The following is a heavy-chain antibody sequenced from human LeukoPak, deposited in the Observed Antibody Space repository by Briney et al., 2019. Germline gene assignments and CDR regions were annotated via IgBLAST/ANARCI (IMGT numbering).Heavy chain of an antibody. D-gene: IGHD1-26*01. Sequence: GASVKVSCKASGATFSSYAISWVRQAPGQGLEWMGGIIPIFGTANYAQKFQGRVTITADKSTSTAYMELSSLRSEDTAVYYCAREGDGVGATHYYYYMDVWGKGTTVTVSS. CDR1: GATFSSYA. J-gene: IGHJ6*03. CDR3: AREGDGVGATHYYYYMDV. V-gene: IGHV1-69*06. CDR2: IIPIFGTA.